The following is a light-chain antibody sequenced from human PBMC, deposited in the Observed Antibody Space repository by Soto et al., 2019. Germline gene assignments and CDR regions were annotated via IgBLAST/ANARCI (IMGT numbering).Light chain of an antibody. Sequence: EVVLTQSPGTLSLSPGERVTLSCRASQSVASSYLAWYQQKPGRAPRLLFYSASSRATGIPDRFSGSGSGTDFTLTISRLEPEDFAVYYCHHFGSLPETFSQGTKVDIK. CDR2: SAS. J-gene: IGKJ1*01. V-gene: IGKV3-20*01. CDR1: QSVASSY. CDR3: HHFGSLPET.